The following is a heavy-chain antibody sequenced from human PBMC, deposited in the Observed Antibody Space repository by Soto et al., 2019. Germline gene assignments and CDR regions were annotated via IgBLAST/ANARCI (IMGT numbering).Heavy chain of an antibody. CDR3: ARDTYYDDRRQASDI. D-gene: IGHD3-22*01. V-gene: IGHV1-18*01. J-gene: IGHJ3*02. CDR2: ISAHTGNT. Sequence: QVQLVQSGGEVKKPGASVKVSCKASGYTFTSYGISWVRQAPGQGLEWMGWISAHTGNTNYAQNLQGRVTMTTDTSTSTAYMELRSLTSDDTAVYFCARDTYYDDRRQASDIWGQGTMVTVSS. CDR1: GYTFTSYG.